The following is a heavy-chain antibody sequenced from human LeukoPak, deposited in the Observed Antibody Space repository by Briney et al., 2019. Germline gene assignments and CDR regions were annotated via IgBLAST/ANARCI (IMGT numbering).Heavy chain of an antibody. CDR2: IYYSGST. D-gene: IGHD4-11*01. V-gene: IGHV4-59*12. CDR3: ARGGYSNPH. Sequence: PSETLSLTCTVSGVSISSYYWSWIRQPPGKGLEWIGYIYYSGSTNYNPSLKSRVTISVDRSKNQFSLKLSSVTAADTAVYYCARGGYSNPHWGQGTLVTVSS. J-gene: IGHJ4*02. CDR1: GVSISSYY.